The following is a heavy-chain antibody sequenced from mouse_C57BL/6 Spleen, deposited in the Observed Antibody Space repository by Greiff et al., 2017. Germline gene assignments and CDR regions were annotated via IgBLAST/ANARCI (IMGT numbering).Heavy chain of an antibody. Sequence: EVQLQQSGPELVKPGASVKISCKASGYTFTDYYMNWVKQSHGKSLEWIGDINPNNGGTSYNQKFKGKATLTVDKSSSTAYMELRSLTSEDSAVYYCAREGVYYGNSAWFAYWGQGTLVTVSA. CDR2: INPNNGGT. D-gene: IGHD2-1*01. V-gene: IGHV1-26*01. CDR1: GYTFTDYY. J-gene: IGHJ3*01. CDR3: AREGVYYGNSAWFAY.